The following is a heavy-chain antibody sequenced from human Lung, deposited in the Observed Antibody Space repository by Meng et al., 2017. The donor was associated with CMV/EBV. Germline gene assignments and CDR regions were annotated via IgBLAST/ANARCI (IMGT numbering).Heavy chain of an antibody. V-gene: IGHV3-7*01. D-gene: IGHD3-10*01. CDR3: ARDPHFGALDY. J-gene: IGHJ4*02. Sequence: GGSLRLXCVASGFTFSSSYMSWVRQAPGKGLEWVANIKYDGSDKGYVGSVEGRFTISRDNAKNSVYLQMSTLRVEDTAVYYCARDPHFGALDYWGQGTLVTVSS. CDR2: IKYDGSDK. CDR1: GFTFSSSY.